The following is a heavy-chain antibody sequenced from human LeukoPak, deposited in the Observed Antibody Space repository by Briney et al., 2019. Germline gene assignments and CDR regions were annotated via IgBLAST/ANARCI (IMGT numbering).Heavy chain of an antibody. V-gene: IGHV1-2*02. CDR3: ARSKDGYNYSPDY. D-gene: IGHD5-24*01. Sequence: ASVKVSCKASGYTFTGYYMHWVRQAPGQGPEWMGWINPNSGGTNYAQKFQGRVTMTRDTSISTAYMELSRLRSDDTAVYYCARSKDGYNYSPDYWGQGTLVTVSS. J-gene: IGHJ4*02. CDR2: INPNSGGT. CDR1: GYTFTGYY.